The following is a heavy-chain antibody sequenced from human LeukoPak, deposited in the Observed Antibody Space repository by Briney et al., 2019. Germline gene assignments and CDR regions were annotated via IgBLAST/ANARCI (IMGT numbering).Heavy chain of an antibody. CDR1: GGSISSSSYY. J-gene: IGHJ4*02. Sequence: SETLSLTCTASGGSISSSSYYWAWIRQPPGKGLEWIGSIHYSGSTYYNPSLKSRVTISVDTSKNQFSLNLSSVTAADTAVYYCAKYGSGSYWGQGTLVTVSS. CDR2: IHYSGST. CDR3: AKYGSGSY. D-gene: IGHD3-10*01. V-gene: IGHV4-39*01.